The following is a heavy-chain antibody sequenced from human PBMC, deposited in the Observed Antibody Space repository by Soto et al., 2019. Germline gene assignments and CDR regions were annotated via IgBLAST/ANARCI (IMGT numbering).Heavy chain of an antibody. J-gene: IGHJ4*02. Sequence: SETLSLTCAVSGGSISSGGYSWSWIRQPPGKGLEWIGYIYHSGSTYYNPSLKSRVTISVDRSKNQFSLKLSSVTAADTAVYYCARSYYGDYYFDYWGQGTLVTVS. CDR3: ARSYYGDYYFDY. V-gene: IGHV4-30-2*01. CDR1: GGSISSGGYS. CDR2: IYHSGST. D-gene: IGHD4-17*01.